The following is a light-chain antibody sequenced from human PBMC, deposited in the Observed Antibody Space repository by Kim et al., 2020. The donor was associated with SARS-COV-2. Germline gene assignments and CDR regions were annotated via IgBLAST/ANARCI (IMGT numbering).Light chain of an antibody. CDR1: QSISSY. Sequence: PGERATLYCRASQSISSYLAWYQQKPGQAPRLLIYDASNRATGVAARFSGSGSGTDFTLTISSLEPEDFAVYYCQQRSNWPLTFGGGTKVDI. V-gene: IGKV3-11*01. CDR3: QQRSNWPLT. J-gene: IGKJ4*01. CDR2: DAS.